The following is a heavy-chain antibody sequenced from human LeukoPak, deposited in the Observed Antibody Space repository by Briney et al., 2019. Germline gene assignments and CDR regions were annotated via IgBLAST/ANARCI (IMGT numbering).Heavy chain of an antibody. D-gene: IGHD3-10*01. CDR3: AHSEGRGGITPLIFDY. CDR1: GFSLGASSVG. V-gene: IGHV2-5*01. CDR2: IFWNDDR. Sequence: SVPTLVNPTQTLTLTCTFSGFSLGASSVGVGWIRQPPGKALEWLALIFWNDDRRYSPSLNSRGTITKDTSKNQVVLTMTNMDPVDTATYYCAHSEGRGGITPLIFDYWGQGTLVTVSS. J-gene: IGHJ4*02.